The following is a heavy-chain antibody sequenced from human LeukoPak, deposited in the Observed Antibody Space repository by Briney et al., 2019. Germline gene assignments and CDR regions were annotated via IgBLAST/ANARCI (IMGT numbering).Heavy chain of an antibody. CDR3: ARLNYDFWSGYYTALDY. J-gene: IGHJ4*02. V-gene: IGHV4-59*08. D-gene: IGHD3-3*01. Sequence: PSETLSLTCTVSGGSISSYYWSWLRQPPGKGLEWIGYIYYSGRTNYNPSLKSRVTISVDTSKNQFSLKLSSVTAADTAVYYCARLNYDFWSGYYTALDYWGQGTLVTVSS. CDR2: IYYSGRT. CDR1: GGSISSYY.